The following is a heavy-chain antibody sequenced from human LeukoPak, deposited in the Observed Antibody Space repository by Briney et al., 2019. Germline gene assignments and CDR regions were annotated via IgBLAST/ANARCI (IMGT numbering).Heavy chain of an antibody. D-gene: IGHD2-15*01. V-gene: IGHV4-38-2*02. Sequence: SETLSLTCAVSGYSISSGYYWGWIRQPPGKGLEWIGYIYYSGSTYYNPSLKSRVTISVDTSKNQFSLKLSSVTAADTAVYYCARDCSGGSCYIDYWGQGTLVTVSS. J-gene: IGHJ4*02. CDR3: ARDCSGGSCYIDY. CDR2: IYYSGST. CDR1: GYSISSGYY.